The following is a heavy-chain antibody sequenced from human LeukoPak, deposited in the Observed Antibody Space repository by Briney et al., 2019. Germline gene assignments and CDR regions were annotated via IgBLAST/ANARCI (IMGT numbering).Heavy chain of an antibody. J-gene: IGHJ4*02. CDR2: INPNSGGT. CDR1: GYTFTGYY. D-gene: IGHD6-13*01. CDR3: ARDQAAGKPNAFDY. V-gene: IGHV1-2*02. Sequence: ASVKVSCKASGYTFTGYYMHWVRQAPGQGLEWMGWINPNSGGTNYAQKFQGRVTMTRDTSISTAYMELSRLRSDDTAVYHCARDQAAGKPNAFDYWGQGTLVTVSS.